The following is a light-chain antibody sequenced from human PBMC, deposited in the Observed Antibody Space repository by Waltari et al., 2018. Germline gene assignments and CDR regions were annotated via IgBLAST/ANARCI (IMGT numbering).Light chain of an antibody. J-gene: IGLJ3*02. CDR2: YAT. CDR3: GSWADSLNAGV. V-gene: IGLV1-36*01. CDR1: TSTIGNNG. Sequence: QSVLTQPPSVSEAPRQRVTISCSGSTSTIGNNGVNWYQQHPGKAPTLLIYYATPRPSGVPDRVSGSKSGTAASLAITGLQAEDEADYYCGSWADSLNAGVFGGGTKLTVL.